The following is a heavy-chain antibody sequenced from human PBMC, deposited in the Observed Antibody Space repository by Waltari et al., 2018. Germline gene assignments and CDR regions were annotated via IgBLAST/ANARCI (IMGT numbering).Heavy chain of an antibody. D-gene: IGHD1-1*01. CDR3: ATVEMATTTFDY. CDR1: GGTFSSYA. V-gene: IGHV1-2*02. J-gene: IGHJ4*02. Sequence: QVQLVQSGAEVKKPGSSVKVSCKASGGTFSSYAISWVRQAPGQGLEWMGGIIPNSGGTNYAQKFQGRVTMTRDTSISTAYMELSRLRSDDTAVYYCATVEMATTTFDYWGQGTLVTVSS. CDR2: IIPNSGGT.